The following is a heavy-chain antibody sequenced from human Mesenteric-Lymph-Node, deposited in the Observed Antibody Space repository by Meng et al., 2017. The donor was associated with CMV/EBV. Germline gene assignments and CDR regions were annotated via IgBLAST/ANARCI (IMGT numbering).Heavy chain of an antibody. CDR3: ARETLTGDENYGMDV. V-gene: IGHV4-59*12. D-gene: IGHD7-27*01. CDR2: IYYSGST. J-gene: IGHJ6*02. Sequence: SETLSLTCTVSGGSISSYYWSWIRQPPGKGLEWIGYIYYSGSTNYNPSLKSRVTISVDTSKNQFSLKLSSVTPEDTAVYYCARETLTGDENYGMDVWGQGTTVTVSS. CDR1: GGSISSYY.